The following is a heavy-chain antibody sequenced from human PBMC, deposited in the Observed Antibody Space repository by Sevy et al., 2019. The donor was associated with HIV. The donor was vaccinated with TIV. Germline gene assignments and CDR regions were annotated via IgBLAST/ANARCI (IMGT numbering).Heavy chain of an antibody. D-gene: IGHD3-3*01. CDR1: GYTLTKLP. Sequence: ASVKVSCKVSGYTLTKLPMHWVRQAPGKGLEWMGGFDPEDGETIYALRFQGRVTMTEDTSTDTAYMELSSLRSEDTALYYCATLDFWSENPFYGSDVWGQGTTVTVSS. V-gene: IGHV1-24*01. CDR3: ATLDFWSENPFYGSDV. J-gene: IGHJ6*02. CDR2: FDPEDGET.